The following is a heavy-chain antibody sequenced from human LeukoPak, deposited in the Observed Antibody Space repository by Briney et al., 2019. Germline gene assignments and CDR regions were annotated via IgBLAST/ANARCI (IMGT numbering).Heavy chain of an antibody. D-gene: IGHD4-17*01. CDR1: GFIFSSYS. J-gene: IGHJ4*02. CDR3: ARGYGDYDFDY. CDR2: ISSSSSYI. V-gene: IGHV3-21*01. Sequence: GGSLRLSCAASGFIFSSYSMNWVRQAPGKGLEWVSSISSSSSYIYYADSVKGRFTISRDNAKNSLYLQMNSLRAEDTAVYYCARGYGDYDFDYWGQGTLVTVSS.